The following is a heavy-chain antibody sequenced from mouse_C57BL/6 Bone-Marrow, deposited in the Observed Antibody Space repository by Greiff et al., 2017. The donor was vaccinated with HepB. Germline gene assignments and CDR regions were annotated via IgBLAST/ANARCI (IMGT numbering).Heavy chain of an antibody. CDR1: GFTFSSYA. CDR3: ARDPTVVATNFDV. Sequence: DVMLVESGGGLVKPGGSLKLSCAASGFTFSSYAMSWVRQTPEKRLEWVATISDGGSYTYYPDNVKGRFTISRDNAKNNLYLQMSHLKSEDTAMYYCARDPTVVATNFDVWGTGTTVTVSS. D-gene: IGHD1-1*01. V-gene: IGHV5-4*01. J-gene: IGHJ1*03. CDR2: ISDGGSYT.